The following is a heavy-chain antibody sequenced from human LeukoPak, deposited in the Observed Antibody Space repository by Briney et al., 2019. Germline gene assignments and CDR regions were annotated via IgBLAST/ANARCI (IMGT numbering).Heavy chain of an antibody. J-gene: IGHJ4*02. D-gene: IGHD2-15*01. Sequence: ASVKVSCKVSGYTLTDLSIHWVRQAPGKGLEWMGGFDPEDGEIIYAQKFQGRVTMTEDTSTDTAYMELSSPRSEDTAVYYCTTVDCSGGSCSVGYFDYWGQGTLVTVSS. CDR1: GYTLTDLS. CDR2: FDPEDGEI. CDR3: TTVDCSGGSCSVGYFDY. V-gene: IGHV1-24*01.